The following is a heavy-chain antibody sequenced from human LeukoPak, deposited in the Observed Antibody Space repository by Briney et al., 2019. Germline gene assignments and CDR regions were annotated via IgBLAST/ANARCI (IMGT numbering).Heavy chain of an antibody. CDR2: IKQDGSEK. Sequence: GGSLRLSCAASGFTFSSYWMSWVRQAPGRGLEWVANIKQDGSEKYYVDSVKGRFTISRDNAKNSLYLQMNSLRAEDTAVYYCARDPHYDFWSGYHNWFDPWGQGTLVTVSS. V-gene: IGHV3-7*01. J-gene: IGHJ5*02. D-gene: IGHD3-3*01. CDR3: ARDPHYDFWSGYHNWFDP. CDR1: GFTFSSYW.